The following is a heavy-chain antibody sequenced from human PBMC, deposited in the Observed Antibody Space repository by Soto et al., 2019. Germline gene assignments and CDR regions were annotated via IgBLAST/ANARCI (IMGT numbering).Heavy chain of an antibody. D-gene: IGHD6-13*01. J-gene: IGHJ3*02. V-gene: IGHV3-30*18. CDR3: AKEVSTWNFAFDI. CDR2: ISAAGRTT. CDR1: GFTFSSYG. Sequence: QVQLVESGGGVVQPGRSLRLSCAASGFTFSSYGMHWVRQAPGKGLEWVAVISAAGRTTYYADSVKGRFTISRDNSKYTLDLQMNSLRAEDTAVYYCAKEVSTWNFAFDIWGQGTMVTVSS.